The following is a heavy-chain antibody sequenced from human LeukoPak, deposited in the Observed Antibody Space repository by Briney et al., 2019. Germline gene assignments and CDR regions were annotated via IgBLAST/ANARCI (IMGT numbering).Heavy chain of an antibody. CDR2: IIPIFGTA. CDR3: ARGGYYYDSSGYYSGFDY. J-gene: IGHJ4*02. CDR1: GGTFSSYA. D-gene: IGHD3-22*01. Sequence: SVKVSCKASGGTFSSYAIGWVRQAPGQELEWMGGIIPIFGTANYAQKFQGRVTITADESTSTAYMELSSLRSEDTAVYYCARGGYYYDSSGYYSGFDYWGQGTLVTVSS. V-gene: IGHV1-69*13.